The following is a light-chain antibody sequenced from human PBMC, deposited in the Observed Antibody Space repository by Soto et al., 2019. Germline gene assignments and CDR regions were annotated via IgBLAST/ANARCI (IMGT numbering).Light chain of an antibody. Sequence: QSVLTQPASVSGSPGQSISISCTGTNNDVGGYDYVSWYQQHPGKAPKVMIFDVGNRPSGVSNRFSGSKSGNTASLTISRLQAEDEADYYCSSYTTSNPRVFGGGTKVTVL. V-gene: IGLV2-14*01. CDR2: DVG. J-gene: IGLJ3*02. CDR1: NNDVGGYDY. CDR3: SSYTTSNPRV.